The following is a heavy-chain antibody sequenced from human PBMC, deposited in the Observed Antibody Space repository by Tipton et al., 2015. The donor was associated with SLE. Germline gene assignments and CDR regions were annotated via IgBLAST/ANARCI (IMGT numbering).Heavy chain of an antibody. CDR2: IYYRGST. V-gene: IGHV4-39*07. CDR3: ARGRYYFDY. CDR1: GGSISSSSYY. J-gene: IGHJ4*02. Sequence: TLSLTCTVSGGSISSSSYYWGWIRQPPGKGLEWIGSIYYRGSTYYNPSLKSRVTISVDTSKNQFSLKLSSVTAADTAVYYCARGRYYFDYWGQGTLVTVSS.